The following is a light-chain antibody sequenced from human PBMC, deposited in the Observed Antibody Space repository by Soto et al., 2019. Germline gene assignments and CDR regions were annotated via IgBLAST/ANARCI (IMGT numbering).Light chain of an antibody. CDR2: EVS. CDR3: AAWDDSLMSVI. J-gene: IGLJ2*01. CDR1: SSDVGGYNY. V-gene: IGLV2-8*01. Sequence: QSALTQPPSASGSPGQSVTISCTGTSSDVGGYNYVSWYQQHPGKAPKLMIYEVSKRPSGVPDRFSGSKSGNTASLTVSGLQTEDEADYYCAAWDDSLMSVIFGGGTKLTVL.